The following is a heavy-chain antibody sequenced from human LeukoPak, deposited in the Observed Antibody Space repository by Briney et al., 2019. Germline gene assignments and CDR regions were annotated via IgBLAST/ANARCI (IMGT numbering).Heavy chain of an antibody. V-gene: IGHV1-18*01. CDR1: GYDFINYG. Sequence: ASVKVSCKASGYDFINYGISWVRQAPGQGLEWMGWRSIYNGNTDYKLQGRVTMTTDTSTSTAYMELRSLRSDDTAVYYCARGGPFPSSSSSREYYLDYWGQGTQVTVSS. D-gene: IGHD6-6*01. J-gene: IGHJ4*02. CDR3: ARGGPFPSSSSSREYYLDY. CDR2: RSIYNGNT.